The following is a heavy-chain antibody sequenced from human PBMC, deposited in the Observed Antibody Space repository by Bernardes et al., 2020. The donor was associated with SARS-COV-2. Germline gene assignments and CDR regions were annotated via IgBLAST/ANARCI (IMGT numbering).Heavy chain of an antibody. CDR1: GCSFSSGTYY. J-gene: IGHJ6*02. V-gene: IGHV4-61*01. CDR3: ARDIMTTAGAYYYYGMDV. Sequence: LSLTCTFSGCSFSSGTYYLSWIRQPPGKGLEWIGDIQYSGSTNYNPSLKSRVTISVDTSKNQFSLNLSSVTAADTAVYYCARDIMTTAGAYYYYGMDVWGQGTTVTVSS. D-gene: IGHD4-17*01. CDR2: IQYSGST.